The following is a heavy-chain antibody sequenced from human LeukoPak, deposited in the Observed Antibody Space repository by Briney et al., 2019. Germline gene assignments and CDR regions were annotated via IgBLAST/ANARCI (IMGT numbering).Heavy chain of an antibody. Sequence: GGSLRLSCAASGFPFSSYWMTWVRQAPGKGLEWVANIKEDGSEKYYVDSVKGRFTISRDNARNSLYLQMNSLRAEDTAVYYCASGRQLGYWGQGTLVTVSS. J-gene: IGHJ4*02. V-gene: IGHV3-7*01. D-gene: IGHD6-13*01. CDR3: ASGRQLGY. CDR2: IKEDGSEK. CDR1: GFPFSSYW.